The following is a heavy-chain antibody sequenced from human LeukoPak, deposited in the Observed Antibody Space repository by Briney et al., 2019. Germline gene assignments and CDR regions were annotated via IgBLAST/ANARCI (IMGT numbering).Heavy chain of an antibody. V-gene: IGHV3-7*01. D-gene: IGHD3-16*01. J-gene: IGHJ4*02. CDR1: GFTVDTYW. Sequence: GGSLRLSCVASGFTVDTYWMIWVRQAPGKGLDWVAHIKEDGTRKSYVDSVRARFTISRDNAKSSMFLQMNSLRVEDTAVFYCVAWGSLVVWGQGTLDTVSS. CDR3: VAWGSLVV. CDR2: IKEDGTRK.